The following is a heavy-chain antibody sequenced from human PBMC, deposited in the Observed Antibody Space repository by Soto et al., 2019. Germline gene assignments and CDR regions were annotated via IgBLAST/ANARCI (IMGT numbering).Heavy chain of an antibody. J-gene: IGHJ5*02. Sequence: SETLSLTCSVSGGTISGYYWTWIRQPAGKGLEWIGRIYRSGNTKYNPSLQSRVTMSLDTSNNQFSLRLTSVTAADTAVYYCATGQRFCEWFDPWGQGTLVTVSS. CDR3: ATGQRFCEWFDP. V-gene: IGHV4-4*07. CDR2: IYRSGNT. D-gene: IGHD3-3*01. CDR1: GGTISGYY.